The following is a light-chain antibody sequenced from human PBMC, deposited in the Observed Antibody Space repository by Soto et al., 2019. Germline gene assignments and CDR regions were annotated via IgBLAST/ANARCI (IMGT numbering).Light chain of an antibody. CDR3: QQYSNWPT. J-gene: IGKJ5*01. Sequence: IVMPQSPDTLSVSPGERATLSCRASQSVSRNLAWYQQRPGQAPRLLISGASTRATGIAARFSGSGSGREFTLTISSLQSEDSALYYCQQYSNWPTFGQGTRLEIK. CDR2: GAS. CDR1: QSVSRN. V-gene: IGKV3-15*01.